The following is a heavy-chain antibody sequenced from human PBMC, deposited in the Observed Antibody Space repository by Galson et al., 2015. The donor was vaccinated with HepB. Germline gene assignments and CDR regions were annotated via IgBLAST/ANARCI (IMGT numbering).Heavy chain of an antibody. CDR2: ISAYNGNT. V-gene: IGHV1-18*01. CDR3: ARVRIAVAENYYYYYGMDV. CDR1: GYTFTSYG. D-gene: IGHD6-19*01. J-gene: IGHJ6*02. Sequence: SVKVSCKASGYTFTSYGISWVRQAPGQGLEWMGWISAYNGNTNYAQKLQGRVTMTTDTSTSTAYMELRSLRSDDTAVYYCARVRIAVAENYYYYYGMDVWGQGTTVTVSS.